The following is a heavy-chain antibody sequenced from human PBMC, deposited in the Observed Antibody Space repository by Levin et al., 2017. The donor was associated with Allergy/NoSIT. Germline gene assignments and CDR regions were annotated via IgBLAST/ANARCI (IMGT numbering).Heavy chain of an antibody. CDR1: GFTFSSYA. CDR2: IWYDGGNK. D-gene: IGHD3-10*01. J-gene: IGHJ4*02. Sequence: SCAASGFTFSSYAMHWVRQAPGKGLEWVAVIWYDGGNKYYADSVKGRFTISRDNSKNTLFLQMNSLRAEDTAVYYCAKPLLWFGDLSGHDYWGQGTLVTVSS. CDR3: AKPLLWFGDLSGHDY. V-gene: IGHV3-30*18.